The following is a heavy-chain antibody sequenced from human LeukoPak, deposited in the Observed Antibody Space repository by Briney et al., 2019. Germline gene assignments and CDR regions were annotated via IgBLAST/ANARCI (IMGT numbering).Heavy chain of an antibody. V-gene: IGHV3-23*01. CDR3: AKVPNCSGGSCYSYYYYYMDV. J-gene: IGHJ6*03. CDR2: ISGSGGST. D-gene: IGHD2-15*01. CDR1: GFTFSSYA. Sequence: PGGSLRLSCAASGFTFSSYAMSWVRQAPGKGLEWVSAISGSGGSTYYADSVKGRFTIPRDNSKNTLYLQMNSLRAEDTAVYYCAKVPNCSGGSCYSYYYYYMDVWGKGTTVTVSS.